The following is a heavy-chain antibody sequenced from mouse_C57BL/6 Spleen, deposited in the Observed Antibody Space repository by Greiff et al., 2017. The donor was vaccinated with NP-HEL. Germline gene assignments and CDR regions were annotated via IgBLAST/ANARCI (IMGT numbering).Heavy chain of an antibody. J-gene: IGHJ4*01. CDR2: ISSGSSTI. CDR3: AREQYSNYEDYYAMDY. Sequence: EVQGVESGGGLVKPGGSLKLSCAASGFTFSDYGMHWVRQAPEKGLEWVAYISSGSSTIYYADTVKGRFTISRDNAKNTLFLQMTRLRSEDTAMYYCAREQYSNYEDYYAMDYWGQGTSVTVSS. V-gene: IGHV5-17*01. D-gene: IGHD2-5*01. CDR1: GFTFSDYG.